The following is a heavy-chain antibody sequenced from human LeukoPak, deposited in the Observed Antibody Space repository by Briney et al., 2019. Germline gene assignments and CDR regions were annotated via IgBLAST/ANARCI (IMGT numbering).Heavy chain of an antibody. CDR3: ATTTYYYDSSGYYYFDY. CDR1: GYRFTNYW. J-gene: IGHJ4*02. V-gene: IGHV5-10-1*01. CDR2: IDPSDSYT. D-gene: IGHD3-22*01. Sequence: GESLQISCKGSGYRFTNYWISWVRQMPGKGLEWMGKIDPSDSYTNYSPSFQGHVTISADKSINTVYLQWSSLKAPDTAMYYCATTTYYYDSSGYYYFDYWGQGTLVTVSS.